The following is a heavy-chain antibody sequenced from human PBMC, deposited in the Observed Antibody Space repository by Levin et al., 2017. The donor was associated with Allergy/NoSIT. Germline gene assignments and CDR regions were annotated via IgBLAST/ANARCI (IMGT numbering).Heavy chain of an antibody. D-gene: IGHD3-16*01. J-gene: IGHJ4*02. Sequence: GGSLRLSCTASGYNFINHWIGWVRQAPGKGLEWVGYIYPAESKTGYSPSFQGQVTISADKSISTAYLQWSSLKASDSGIYYCAREGGGEWPAGIWGRGTLVTVSS. V-gene: IGHV5-51*01. CDR2: IYPAESKT. CDR3: AREGGGEWPAGI. CDR1: GYNFINHW.